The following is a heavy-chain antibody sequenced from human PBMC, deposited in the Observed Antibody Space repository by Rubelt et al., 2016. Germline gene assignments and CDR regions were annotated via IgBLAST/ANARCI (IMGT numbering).Heavy chain of an antibody. CDR2: IYSGGST. CDR1: GFTVSSNY. CDR3: ARLSSGDYTDY. Sequence: SRGGLVQPGGSLRVSCAASGFTVSSNYMSWVRQAPGKGLEWVSVIYSGGSTYYADSVKGRFTISRDSSKNTVYLQMNSLRAEDTAVYYCARLSSGDYTDYWGQGTLVIVSS. V-gene: IGHV3-53*01. J-gene: IGHJ4*02. D-gene: IGHD4-17*01.